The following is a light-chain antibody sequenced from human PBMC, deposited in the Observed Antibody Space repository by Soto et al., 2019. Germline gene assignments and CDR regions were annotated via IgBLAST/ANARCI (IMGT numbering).Light chain of an antibody. CDR3: QQYGSSPLT. CDR1: QSVSSSY. J-gene: IGKJ4*01. CDR2: RAS. V-gene: IGKV3-20*01. Sequence: EIVWTQSPGTLSLSPGERATLSGRASQSVSSSYLAWYQQKPGQAPKVLIYRASSRATGIPARFSGSGSGTDFTLTISRLEPEDFAVYYCQQYGSSPLTFGGGTKVDIK.